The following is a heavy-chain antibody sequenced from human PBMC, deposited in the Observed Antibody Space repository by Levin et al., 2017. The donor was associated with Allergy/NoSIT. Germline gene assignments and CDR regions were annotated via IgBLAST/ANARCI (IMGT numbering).Heavy chain of an antibody. CDR3: ARLSAMDLYYFDY. V-gene: IGHV5-51*01. CDR2: IYPGDSDT. CDR1: GYSFTSYW. Sequence: KVSCKGSGYSFTSYWIGWVRQMPGKGLEWMGIIYPGDSDTRYSPSFQGQVTISADKSISTAYLQWSSLKASDTAMYYCARLSAMDLYYFDYWGQGTLVTVSS. J-gene: IGHJ4*02. D-gene: IGHD5-18*01.